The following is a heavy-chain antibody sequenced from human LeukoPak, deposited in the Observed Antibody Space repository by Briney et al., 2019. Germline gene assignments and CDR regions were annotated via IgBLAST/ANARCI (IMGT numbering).Heavy chain of an antibody. J-gene: IGHJ4*02. D-gene: IGHD3-22*01. CDR2: IIPIFGTA. V-gene: IGHV1-69*05. CDR1: GGTFSSYA. Sequence: SVKVSCKASGGTFSSYAISWVRQAPGQGLEWMGGIIPIFGTANYAQKFQGRVTITTDESTSTAYMELSSLRSEDTAVYYCARGVLWGDSSGSFDYWGQGTLVTVSS. CDR3: ARGVLWGDSSGSFDY.